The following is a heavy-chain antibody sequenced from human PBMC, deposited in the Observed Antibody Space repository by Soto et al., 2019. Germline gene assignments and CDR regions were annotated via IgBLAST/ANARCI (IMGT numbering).Heavy chain of an antibody. CDR3: ARLLDSSGPHFDY. CDR1: GGSISSGGYS. V-gene: IGHV4-30-2*01. Sequence: SETLSLTCAVSGGSISSGGYSWSWIRQPPGKGLEWIGYIYHSGSTYYNPSLKSRVTISVDRSKNQFSLKLSSVTAADTAVYYCARLLDSSGPHFDYWGQGTLVTVSS. J-gene: IGHJ4*02. D-gene: IGHD3-22*01. CDR2: IYHSGST.